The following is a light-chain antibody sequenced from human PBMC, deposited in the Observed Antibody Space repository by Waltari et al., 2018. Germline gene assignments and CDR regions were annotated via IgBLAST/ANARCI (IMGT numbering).Light chain of an antibody. CDR1: QSVTSRY. V-gene: IGKV3-20*01. CDR3: HQYGSSPYI. J-gene: IGKJ2*01. Sequence: EIVLTQSPGTLSLSPGERATLSCRASQSVTSRYIAWYQQKPGQPPRLLFYGASSRATGIPDRFSGSGSGTDFTLTISRLEPEDFAVYYYHQYGSSPYIFGQGTKLEIK. CDR2: GAS.